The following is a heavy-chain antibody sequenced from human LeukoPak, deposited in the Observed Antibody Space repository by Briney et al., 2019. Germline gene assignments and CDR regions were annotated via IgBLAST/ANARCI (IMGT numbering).Heavy chain of an antibody. Sequence: GGSLRLSCEASGFTFRSYAMVWVRQAPGKGLEYISYISGIGTTMYHADSVKGRFTISRDNAKNSLYLQMNSLRAEDTAVYYCARAIWFGESSPDYWGQGTLVTVSS. D-gene: IGHD3-10*01. CDR3: ARAIWFGESSPDY. J-gene: IGHJ4*02. CDR1: GFTFRSYA. CDR2: ISGIGTTM. V-gene: IGHV3-48*03.